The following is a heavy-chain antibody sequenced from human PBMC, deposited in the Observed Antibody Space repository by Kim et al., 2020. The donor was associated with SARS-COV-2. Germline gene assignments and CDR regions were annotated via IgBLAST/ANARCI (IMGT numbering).Heavy chain of an antibody. D-gene: IGHD6-13*01. CDR3: ARYSSSRGSFDY. J-gene: IGHJ4*02. V-gene: IGHV4-31*02. Sequence: YYSPSLKSRVTISVDTSKNQFSLKLSSVTAADTAVYYCARYSSSRGSFDYWGQGTLVTVSS.